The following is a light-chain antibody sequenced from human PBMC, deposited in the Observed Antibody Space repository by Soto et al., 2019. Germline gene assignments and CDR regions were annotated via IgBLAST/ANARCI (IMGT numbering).Light chain of an antibody. CDR1: QSISTY. V-gene: IGKV1-39*01. J-gene: IGKJ5*01. CDR2: ATS. Sequence: DIQMTQSPSSLSAFVGDRVTITCRASQSISTYLNWYQQKPGKAPKLLIYATSSLESGVPSRFSGSGSVTDFTLSISSLQPEDFATYYCQQTYSTHITFGQGTRLEIK. CDR3: QQTYSTHIT.